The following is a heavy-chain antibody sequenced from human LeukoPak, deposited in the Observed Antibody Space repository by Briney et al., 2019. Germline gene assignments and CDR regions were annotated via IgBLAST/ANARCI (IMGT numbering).Heavy chain of an antibody. D-gene: IGHD3-3*01. J-gene: IGHJ6*03. CDR1: GFTFSSYA. Sequence: GGSLRLSCAASGFTFSSYAMSWVRQAPGKGLEWVSAISGSGGSTYYADSVKGRFTISRDDAKKSLYLQMNSLTAEDTAVYFCARFSEVYYYVDVWGTGTTVTVSS. CDR2: ISGSGGST. CDR3: ARFSEVYYYVDV. V-gene: IGHV3-23*01.